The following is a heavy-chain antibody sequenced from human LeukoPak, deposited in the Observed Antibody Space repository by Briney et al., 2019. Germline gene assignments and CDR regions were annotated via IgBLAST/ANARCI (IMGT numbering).Heavy chain of an antibody. CDR3: ARGGGLRIAAAGIRWDT. CDR1: GFTFSSYS. Sequence: GGSLRLSCAASGFTFSSYSMNWVRQAPGKGLEWVSSISSSSSYIYYADSVKGRFTISRDNAKNSLYLQMNSLRAEDTAVYYCARGGGLRIAAAGIRWDTWGQGTLVTVSS. CDR2: ISSSSSYI. V-gene: IGHV3-21*01. J-gene: IGHJ5*02. D-gene: IGHD6-13*01.